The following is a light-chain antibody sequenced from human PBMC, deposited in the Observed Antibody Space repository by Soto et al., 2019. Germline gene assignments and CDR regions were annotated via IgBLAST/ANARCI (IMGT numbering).Light chain of an antibody. V-gene: IGLV2-14*01. CDR1: SSDVGADKD. CDR3: SSYTLTRSV. CDR2: EVS. J-gene: IGLJ3*02. Sequence: QSVLTQPASVSGSPGQTITISCTGTSSDVGADKDVYWYQQLPGKVPKVIIYEVSNRPSGVSYRFSGSKSGNTASLTISGAEAEAEAYYYSSSYTLTRSVFGGGTKLTVL.